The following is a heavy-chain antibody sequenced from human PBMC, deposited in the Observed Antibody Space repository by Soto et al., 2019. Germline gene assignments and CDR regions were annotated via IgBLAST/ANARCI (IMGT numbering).Heavy chain of an antibody. Sequence: ASVKVSCKTSGYTLTSYGISWVRQAPGQGLEWTGWISAYNGNTNYAQKLQGRVTMTTDTSTSTAYMELRSLRSDDTAVYYCATSIISRGYSYGITTYDAPDALDIWGQGTMVTVSS. D-gene: IGHD5-18*01. CDR3: ATSIISRGYSYGITTYDAPDALDI. CDR2: ISAYNGNT. V-gene: IGHV1-18*01. CDR1: GYTLTSYG. J-gene: IGHJ3*02.